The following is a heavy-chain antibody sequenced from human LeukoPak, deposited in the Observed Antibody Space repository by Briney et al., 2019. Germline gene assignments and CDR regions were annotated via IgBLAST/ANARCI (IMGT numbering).Heavy chain of an antibody. J-gene: IGHJ4*02. CDR3: ARGGRGSSWPFDY. Sequence: GGSLRLSCAASGFTFSSYSMNWVRQAPGKGLEWVSSISRSSSYIYYADSVKGRFTISRENAKNSLYLQMNSLRAGDTAVYYCARGGRGSSWPFDYWGQGTLVTVSS. V-gene: IGHV3-21*01. D-gene: IGHD6-13*01. CDR2: ISRSSSYI. CDR1: GFTFSSYS.